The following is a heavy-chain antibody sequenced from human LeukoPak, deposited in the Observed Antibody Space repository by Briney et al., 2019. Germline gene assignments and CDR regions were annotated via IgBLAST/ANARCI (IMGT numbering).Heavy chain of an antibody. D-gene: IGHD3-22*01. Sequence: GGSLRLSCAASGFTFSSYWMHWVRPAPGKGLVWVSRINSDGSSTSYADSVKGRFTISRDNAKNTLYLQMNSLRAEDTAVYYCARGDYYYDSGGAFDIWGQGTMVTVSS. J-gene: IGHJ3*02. CDR2: INSDGSST. CDR3: ARGDYYYDSGGAFDI. CDR1: GFTFSSYW. V-gene: IGHV3-74*01.